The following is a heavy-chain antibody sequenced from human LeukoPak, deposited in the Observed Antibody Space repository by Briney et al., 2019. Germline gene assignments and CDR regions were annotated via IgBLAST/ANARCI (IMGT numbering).Heavy chain of an antibody. Sequence: GGSLRLSCAAPGFTFSRNAMNWVRQAPGKGLEWVAAISGNGLGTYYADSVKGRFNISRDNSRNTLYLQMNSLRIEDTAFYYCAKDANYLRSSGYLVPIDLWGQGTLVTVSS. CDR1: GFTFSRNA. V-gene: IGHV3-23*01. D-gene: IGHD3-22*01. CDR2: ISGNGLGT. J-gene: IGHJ1*01. CDR3: AKDANYLRSSGYLVPIDL.